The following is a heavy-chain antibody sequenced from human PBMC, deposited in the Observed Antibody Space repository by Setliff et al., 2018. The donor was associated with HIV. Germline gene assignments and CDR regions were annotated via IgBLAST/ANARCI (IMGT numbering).Heavy chain of an antibody. CDR1: GYTFTSYA. Sequence: ASVKVSCKASGYTFTSYAMNWVRQAPGQGLEWMGWINTNTGNPTYAQGFTGRFVFSLDTSVSTAYLQISSLKAEDTAVYYCAYYYDYVWGSYRPYYYYYYMDVWGKGTTVTVSS. J-gene: IGHJ6*03. V-gene: IGHV7-4-1*02. CDR2: INTNTGNP. D-gene: IGHD3-16*02. CDR3: AYYYDYVWGSYRPYYYYYYMDV.